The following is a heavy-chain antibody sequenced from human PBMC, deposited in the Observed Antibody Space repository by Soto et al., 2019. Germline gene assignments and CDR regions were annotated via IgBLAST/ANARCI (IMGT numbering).Heavy chain of an antibody. CDR2: ISSTTNYI. J-gene: IGHJ4*02. CDR1: GFTSTRYS. V-gene: IGHV3-21*06. CDR3: ARESEDLTSNFDY. Sequence: EVQLVESGGGLVKPGGSLRLSGAASGFTSTRYSMNWVRQAPGKGLEWVSSISSTTNYIYYGDSMKGRFTISRDNAKNSLYLEMNSLRAEDTAVYYCARESEDLTSNFDYWGQGTLVTVSS.